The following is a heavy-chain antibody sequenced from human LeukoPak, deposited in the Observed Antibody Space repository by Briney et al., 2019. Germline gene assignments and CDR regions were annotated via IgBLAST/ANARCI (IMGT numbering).Heavy chain of an antibody. D-gene: IGHD2-15*01. Sequence: GGSLRLSCAASGFTVSSSYMYWVRQAPGKGLEWVSFFYRGDSTYYAESVRGRFTISRDNSKNALYLLMNSLIPEDTAVYYCAREVVSTPSYFDSWGQGTLVTVSS. CDR1: GFTVSSSY. V-gene: IGHV3-53*01. CDR3: AREVVSTPSYFDS. J-gene: IGHJ4*02. CDR2: FYRGDST.